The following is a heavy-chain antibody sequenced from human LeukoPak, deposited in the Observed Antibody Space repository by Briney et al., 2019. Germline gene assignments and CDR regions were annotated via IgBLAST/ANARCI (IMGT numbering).Heavy chain of an antibody. J-gene: IGHJ5*02. D-gene: IGHD5-12*01. V-gene: IGHV4-38-2*02. CDR1: GYSISSGYY. CDR3: LQAEDGIRDSGYDLIERTYWFDP. CDR2: INHSGST. Sequence: SETLSLTCTVSGYSISSGYYWSWIRQPPGSGLEWIGEINHSGSTNYNPSLKSRVTISVDTSKNQFSLKLSSVTAADTAVYYFLQAEDGIRDSGYDLIERTYWFDPWGQGTLVTVSS.